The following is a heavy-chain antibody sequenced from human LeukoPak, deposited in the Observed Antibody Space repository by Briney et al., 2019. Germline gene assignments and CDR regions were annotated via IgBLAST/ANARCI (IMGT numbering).Heavy chain of an antibody. CDR2: ISWNSGSI. CDR1: GFTFDDYA. V-gene: IGHV3-9*01. D-gene: IGHD4-23*01. Sequence: PGGSLRLSCAASGFTFDDYAMHWVRQTPGKGLEWVSGISWNSGSIGYADSVKGRFTISRDNAKNSLYLQMNCLRAEDTALYYCAKGDYGGNSWYGMDVWGQGTTVTVSS. J-gene: IGHJ6*02. CDR3: AKGDYGGNSWYGMDV.